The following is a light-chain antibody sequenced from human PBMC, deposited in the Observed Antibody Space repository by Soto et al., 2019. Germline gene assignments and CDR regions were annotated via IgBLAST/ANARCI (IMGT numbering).Light chain of an antibody. CDR2: SNN. V-gene: IGLV1-44*01. J-gene: IGLJ2*01. Sequence: QSVLTQPPSASGTPGQRVTISCSGSSSNIGSKTVNWYQQLPGTAHKLLIYSNNQRPSGVPDRFSGSKSGTSASLAISGLQSEDEADYYCAAWDDRLNGVVFGGGTKLTVL. CDR3: AAWDDRLNGVV. CDR1: SSNIGSKT.